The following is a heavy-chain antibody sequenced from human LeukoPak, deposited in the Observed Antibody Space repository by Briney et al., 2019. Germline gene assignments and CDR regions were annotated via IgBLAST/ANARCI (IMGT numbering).Heavy chain of an antibody. CDR1: GFTFSSYA. CDR2: ISGSGGST. D-gene: IGHD4-17*01. CDR3: ATVDPTVTRGG. V-gene: IGHV3-23*01. Sequence: SGGSLRLSCAASGFTFSSYAMSWVRQAPGKGLEWVSAISGSGGSTFYAASVRGRFTISRDNSKNTLYLQMSTLSAEDTAVYFCATVDPTVTRGGWGQGTLVTVSS. J-gene: IGHJ4*02.